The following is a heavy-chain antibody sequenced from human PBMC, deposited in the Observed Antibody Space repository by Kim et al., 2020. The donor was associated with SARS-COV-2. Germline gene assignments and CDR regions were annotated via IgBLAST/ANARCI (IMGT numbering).Heavy chain of an antibody. J-gene: IGHJ6*02. Sequence: GSLKSYMDSVKGRFTISRDIAKTSLSLQMDSLRVEDTAIYYCALIDNGVDVWGQGTTVIVSS. V-gene: IGHV3-7*03. CDR3: ALIDNGVDV. D-gene: IGHD3-16*01. CDR2: GSLK.